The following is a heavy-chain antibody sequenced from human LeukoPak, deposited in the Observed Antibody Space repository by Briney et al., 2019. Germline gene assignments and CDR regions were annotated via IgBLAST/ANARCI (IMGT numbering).Heavy chain of an antibody. CDR3: ARGWELSNIDAFDI. V-gene: IGHV4-59*01. J-gene: IGHJ3*02. Sequence: PSETLSLTCSVSGGSISTYYWSWIRQPPGKGLEWIGYIYYSGSTNYNPSLKSRVTISVDTSKNQFSLKLSSVTAADTAVYYCARGWELSNIDAFDIWGQGTMVTVSS. CDR2: IYYSGST. CDR1: GGSISTYY. D-gene: IGHD1-26*01.